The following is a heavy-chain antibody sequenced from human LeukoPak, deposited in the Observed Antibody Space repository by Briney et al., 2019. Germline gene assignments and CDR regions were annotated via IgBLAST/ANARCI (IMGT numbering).Heavy chain of an antibody. CDR1: GGSISSYY. CDR2: FYYGGSI. CDR3: ARHGPGTTGYYYMDV. J-gene: IGHJ6*03. D-gene: IGHD1-1*01. V-gene: IGHV4-59*05. Sequence: PSETLSLTCTVFGGSISSYYWSWIRQPAGKGLEWIGSFYYGGSIYYNPSLKSRVTISADTSKNQFSLKLSSVTAADTAVYYCARHGPGTTGYYYMDVWGKGTTVTVSS.